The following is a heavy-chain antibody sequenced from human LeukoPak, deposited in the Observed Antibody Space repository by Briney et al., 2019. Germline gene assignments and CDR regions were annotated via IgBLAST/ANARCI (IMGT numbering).Heavy chain of an antibody. J-gene: IGHJ4*02. V-gene: IGHV3-23*01. CDR3: AKDFRIGYSAHFDY. CDR2: IYENGGTT. D-gene: IGHD2-21*01. Sequence: GSLRLSCVGSGFTFRSHAMSWVRQAPEKGLEFVSGIYENGGTTYYADFVKGRFSISRDNSKNTLYLQMDSLRGEDTAVYYCAKDFRIGYSAHFDYWGQGALVTVSS. CDR1: GFTFRSHA.